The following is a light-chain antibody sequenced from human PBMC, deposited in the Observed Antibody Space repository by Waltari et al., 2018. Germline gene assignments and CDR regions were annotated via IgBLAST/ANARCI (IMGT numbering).Light chain of an antibody. CDR3: EQYDSAPLT. V-gene: IGKV3-20*01. CDR1: QCVTSNK. Sequence: EIVLTQSPGTLSLSPGERPTLSCRARQCVTSNKSAWYQQKPGQAPSLLIYATSTRATGIPDRFSGSGSGTDFTLTISGLGPDDFAVYYCEQYDSAPLTFGGGTKVEI. CDR2: ATS. J-gene: IGKJ4*01.